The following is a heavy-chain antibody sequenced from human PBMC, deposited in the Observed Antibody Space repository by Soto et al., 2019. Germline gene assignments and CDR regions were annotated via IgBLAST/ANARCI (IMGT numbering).Heavy chain of an antibody. CDR2: IYPGDSDT. D-gene: IGHD6-13*01. Sequence: PGESLKISCKGSGYSFISYWIGWVRQMPGKGLEWMGIIYPGDSDTRYSPSFQGQVTISADKSISTAYLQWSSLKASDTAMYYCARALDPIAAAGTYYYYGMDVWGQGTTVTVSS. J-gene: IGHJ6*02. CDR1: GYSFISYW. V-gene: IGHV5-51*01. CDR3: ARALDPIAAAGTYYYYGMDV.